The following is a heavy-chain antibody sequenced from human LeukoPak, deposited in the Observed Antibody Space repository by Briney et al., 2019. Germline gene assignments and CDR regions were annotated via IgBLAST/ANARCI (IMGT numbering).Heavy chain of an antibody. CDR3: AREYIETASCPSGVCYTGGFDP. CDR2: IHYSGPT. Sequence: SETLSLTCTVSGASVSSGDYYWSWLRQHPGKGLEWIGYIHYSGPTYSNPSLRSRVTLSVDTSNNLLSLRLSSVTSADTAVYYCAREYIETASCPSGVCYTGGFDPWGQGTLVTVSS. CDR1: GASVSSGDYY. D-gene: IGHD2-8*02. V-gene: IGHV4-31*03. J-gene: IGHJ5*02.